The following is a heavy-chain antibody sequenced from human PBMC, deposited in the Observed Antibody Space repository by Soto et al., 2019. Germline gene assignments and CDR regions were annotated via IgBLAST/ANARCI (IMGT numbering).Heavy chain of an antibody. CDR2: LYNSGRT. V-gene: IGHV4-61*01. D-gene: IGHD5-18*01. CDR3: ARDNGYSYGYFDY. CDR1: GGSVSSGSYY. Sequence: QVQLQESGPGLVKPSETLSLTCTVSGGSVSSGSYYWTWIRQPPGKGLEWIGCLYNSGRTNYNPALKSRAPLSLDXXKNQFSLRLSSVTAADTAVYYCARDNGYSYGYFDYWGQGTLVTVSS. J-gene: IGHJ4*02.